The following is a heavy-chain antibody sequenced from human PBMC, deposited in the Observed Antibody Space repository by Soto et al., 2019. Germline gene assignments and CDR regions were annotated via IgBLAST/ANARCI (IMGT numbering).Heavy chain of an antibody. CDR1: GSTLTTFS. V-gene: IGHV3-48*01. CDR2: ISAGGRPI. D-gene: IGHD6-19*01. Sequence: EVQLVESGGGLVQPGGSLSLSCAASGSTLTTFSMNWVRQAPGRGLEWISYISAGGRPISYADSVKGRFTISRDNARNSLSLQMDSLRVEDTAVYYCARDLGWAFDFWGLGTLVTVSS. CDR3: ARDLGWAFDF. J-gene: IGHJ4*02.